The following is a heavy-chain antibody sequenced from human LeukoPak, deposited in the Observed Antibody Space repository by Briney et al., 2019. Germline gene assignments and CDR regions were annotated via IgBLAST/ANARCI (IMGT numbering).Heavy chain of an antibody. CDR2: IIPILGIA. Sequence: SVKVSCKASGGTFSSYTISWVRQAPGQGLEWMGRIIPILGIANYAQKFQGRVTITADKSTSTAYIELSSLRSEDTAVYYCARLSDSSGYYYLQDFDYWGQGTLVTVSS. D-gene: IGHD3-22*01. CDR3: ARLSDSSGYYYLQDFDY. V-gene: IGHV1-69*02. J-gene: IGHJ4*02. CDR1: GGTFSSYT.